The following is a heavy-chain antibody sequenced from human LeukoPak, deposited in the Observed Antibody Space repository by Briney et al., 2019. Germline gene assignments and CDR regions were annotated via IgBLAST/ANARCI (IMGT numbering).Heavy chain of an antibody. CDR3: ARERIYDSSGYSDY. D-gene: IGHD3-22*01. CDR1: GFTVSSNY. J-gene: IGHJ4*02. V-gene: IGHV3-66*01. Sequence: PGGSLRLSCAASGFTVSSNYMSWVRQAPGKGLEWVSVIYSGGSTYYADSVKGRFTISRDNSKNTLYLQMNSLRAEDTAVYYCARERIYDSSGYSDYWGQGTLVTVSS. CDR2: IYSGGST.